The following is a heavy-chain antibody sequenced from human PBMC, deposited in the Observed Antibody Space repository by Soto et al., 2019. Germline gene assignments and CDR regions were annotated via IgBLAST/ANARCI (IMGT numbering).Heavy chain of an antibody. D-gene: IGHD6-13*01. CDR3: ARYRREAVAGYTLDN. V-gene: IGHV4-59*01. J-gene: IGHJ4*02. CDR2: VYNSGST. Sequence: PWETLSLTCTVSGGSISSNYLTWIRQPPGKGLEWIGYVYNSGSTNYNPSLKSRVTISEDTSKSQFSLKVNYMTAADTAVYYCARYRREAVAGYTLDNWGQGILVTVSS. CDR1: GGSISSNY.